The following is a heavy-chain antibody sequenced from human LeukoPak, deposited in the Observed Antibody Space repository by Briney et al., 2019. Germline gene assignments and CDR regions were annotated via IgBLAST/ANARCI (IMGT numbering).Heavy chain of an antibody. J-gene: IGHJ4*02. D-gene: IGHD4-17*01. CDR2: IWFDGKNE. Sequence: PGGSLRLSCAASGFTFSSYGMHWVRQAPGKGLEWVADIWFDGKNEHFADSVKGRFTISRDNSKNTMYLQINSLRAEDTAVYYCARERSLYGDPGGYWGQGTLVTVSS. CDR1: GFTFSSYG. CDR3: ARERSLYGDPGGY. V-gene: IGHV3-33*01.